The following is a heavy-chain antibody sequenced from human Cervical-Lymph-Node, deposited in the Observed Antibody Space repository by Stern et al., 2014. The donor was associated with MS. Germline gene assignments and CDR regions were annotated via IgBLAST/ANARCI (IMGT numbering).Heavy chain of an antibody. CDR2: IYYSGST. J-gene: IGHJ4*02. D-gene: IGHD6-6*01. CDR3: ARGGSSSPPFDY. Sequence: QVQLVQSGPGLVKPSETLSLTCTVSGGSISSYYWSWIRQPPGKGLEWIGYIYYSGSTDYNPSLKSRVTISVDTSKNQFSLKLSSVIAADTAVYYCARGGSSSPPFDYWGQGTLVTVSS. V-gene: IGHV4-59*01. CDR1: GGSISSYY.